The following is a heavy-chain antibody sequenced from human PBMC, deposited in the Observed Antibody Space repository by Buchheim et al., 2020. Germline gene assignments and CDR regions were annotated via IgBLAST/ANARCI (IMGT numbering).Heavy chain of an antibody. Sequence: EVQLVQSGAEVKKPGESLKISCKGSGYSFTSYWIGWVRQMPGKGLEWMGIIYPGDSDTRYSPSFQGQVTISADKSISTAYLQWNSLKASDTAMYYCARQLGYCTNGVCYTGMGGFDYWGQGTL. CDR3: ARQLGYCTNGVCYTGMGGFDY. V-gene: IGHV5-51*01. J-gene: IGHJ4*02. CDR1: GYSFTSYW. D-gene: IGHD2-8*01. CDR2: IYPGDSDT.